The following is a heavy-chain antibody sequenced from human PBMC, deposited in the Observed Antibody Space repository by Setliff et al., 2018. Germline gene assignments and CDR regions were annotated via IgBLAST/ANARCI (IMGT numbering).Heavy chain of an antibody. CDR3: ARGRYFESSSYYFPFDY. CDR1: GGSISSGNYY. J-gene: IGHJ4*02. Sequence: KPSETLSLTCTVSGGSISSGNYYWSWIRQPAGKAPEWIGHIFSKGSTNNNPSLESRVTISIDSSKNQMSLRMTSVTAADTAVYYCARGRYFESSSYYFPFDYWGLGTLVTVAS. D-gene: IGHD3-22*01. CDR2: IFSKGST. V-gene: IGHV4-61*09.